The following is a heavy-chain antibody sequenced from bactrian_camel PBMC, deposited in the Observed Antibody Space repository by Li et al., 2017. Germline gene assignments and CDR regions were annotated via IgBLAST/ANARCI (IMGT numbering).Heavy chain of an antibody. V-gene: IGHV3S55*01. D-gene: IGHD3*01. Sequence: HVQLVESGGGSVQAGGSLSLSCTASGFTFDDSDMGWYRQAPGNECELVSTISSDGSTYYKDSVKGRFTISQDSARHTIYLQMNNLKPEDTAMYYCAAGTYGSSLMQAEYIYWGQGTQVTVS. CDR1: GFTFDDSD. J-gene: IGHJ4*01. CDR3: AAGTYGSSLMQAEYIY. CDR2: ISSDGST.